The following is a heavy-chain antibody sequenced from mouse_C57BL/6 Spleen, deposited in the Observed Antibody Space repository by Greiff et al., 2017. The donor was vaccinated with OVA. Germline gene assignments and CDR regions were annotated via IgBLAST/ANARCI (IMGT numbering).Heavy chain of an antibody. CDR1: GYSFTGYY. J-gene: IGHJ2*01. CDR3: ARTWDYFDY. Sequence: EVMLVESGPELVKPGASVKISCKASGYSFTGYYMNWVKQSPEKSLEWIGEINPSTGGTTYNQKFKAKATLTVDKSSSTAYMQLKSLTSEDSAVYYCARTWDYFDYWGQGTTLTVSS. D-gene: IGHD4-1*01. V-gene: IGHV1-42*01. CDR2: INPSTGGT.